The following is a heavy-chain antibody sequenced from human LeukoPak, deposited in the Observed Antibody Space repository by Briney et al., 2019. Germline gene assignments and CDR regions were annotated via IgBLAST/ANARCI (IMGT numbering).Heavy chain of an antibody. CDR3: AAYTYCGGDCYSSWFDP. D-gene: IGHD2-21*02. CDR2: IYYSGST. J-gene: IGHJ5*02. CDR1: GGSISSYY. V-gene: IGHV4-59*01. Sequence: SETLSLTCTVSGGSISSYYWSWIRQPPGKGLEWIGYIYYSGSTNYNPSLKSRVTISVDRSKNQFSLKLSSVTAADTAVYYCAAYTYCGGDCYSSWFDPWGQGTLVTVSS.